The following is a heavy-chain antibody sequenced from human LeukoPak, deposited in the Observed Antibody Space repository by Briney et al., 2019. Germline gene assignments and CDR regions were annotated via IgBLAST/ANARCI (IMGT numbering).Heavy chain of an antibody. CDR1: GFTFSSYW. D-gene: IGHD1-26*01. CDR2: IKQGGTEK. V-gene: IGHV3-7*01. Sequence: GGSLRLSCAASGFTFSSYWMSWVRQAPGKGLEWVANIKQGGTEKYYVDSVKGRFTISRDNAKNSLYLQMNSLRAEDTAVYYCARKSGSYGDGVFDYWGQGTLVTVSS. J-gene: IGHJ4*02. CDR3: ARKSGSYGDGVFDY.